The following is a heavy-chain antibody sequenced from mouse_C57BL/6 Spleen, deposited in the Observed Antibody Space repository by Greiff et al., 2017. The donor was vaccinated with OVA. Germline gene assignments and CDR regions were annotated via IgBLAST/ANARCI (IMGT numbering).Heavy chain of an antibody. J-gene: IGHJ1*03. D-gene: IGHD1-1*01. Sequence: QVTLKVSGPGILQPSQTLSLTCSFSGFSLSTFGMGVGWIRQPSGQGLEWLAHIWWDDAKYYHPALKSRTIISKDTSKNQVCIKIANVDTADTATYYGARRSTVVATRYFDVWGTGTTVTVSS. CDR2: IWWDDAK. V-gene: IGHV8-8*01. CDR1: GFSLSTFGMG. CDR3: ARRSTVVATRYFDV.